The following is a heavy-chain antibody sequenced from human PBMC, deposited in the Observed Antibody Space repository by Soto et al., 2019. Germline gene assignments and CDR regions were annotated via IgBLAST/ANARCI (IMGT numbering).Heavy chain of an antibody. CDR1: GDSIISYSSY. CDR3: ARNTSIFFDL. V-gene: IGHV4-39*01. Sequence: QLQLLESGPGLVKPSETLSLTCTVSGDSIISYSSYWAWIRQPPGKGLEWIGSIYYSGSTHYNSSLKSRVTISVATSKSPFSLRLASVTAADTAMYYCARNTSIFFDLWGRGTLVTVSS. CDR2: IYYSGST. J-gene: IGHJ4*02.